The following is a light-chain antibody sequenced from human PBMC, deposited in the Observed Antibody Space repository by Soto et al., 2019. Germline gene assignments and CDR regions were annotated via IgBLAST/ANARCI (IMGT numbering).Light chain of an antibody. CDR2: DNN. J-gene: IGLJ1*01. Sequence: QSVLTKPPSVSAAPGQKVTISCSGSSSNIGNNYVSWYQQLPGTAPKLLIYDNNKRPSGIPDRFSGSKSGTSATLGITGLQTGDEADYYCGTWDSSLSFYVFGTGTKVTVL. CDR1: SSNIGNNY. V-gene: IGLV1-51*01. CDR3: GTWDSSLSFYV.